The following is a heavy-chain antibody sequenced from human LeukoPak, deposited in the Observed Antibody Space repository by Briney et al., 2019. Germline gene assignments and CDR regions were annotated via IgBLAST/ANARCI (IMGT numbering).Heavy chain of an antibody. D-gene: IGHD2-2*01. Sequence: GGSLRLSCAASGFTFSSYSMNWVRQAPGKGLEWVSSISSSSSYIYYADSVKGRFTISRDNAKNLLYLQMNSLRAEDTAVYYCAPYCSSTSCRNFDYWGQGTLVTVSS. J-gene: IGHJ4*02. CDR3: APYCSSTSCRNFDY. CDR1: GFTFSSYS. CDR2: ISSSSSYI. V-gene: IGHV3-21*01.